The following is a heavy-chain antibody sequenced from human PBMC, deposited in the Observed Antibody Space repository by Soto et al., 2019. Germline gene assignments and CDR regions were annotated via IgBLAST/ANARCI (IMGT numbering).Heavy chain of an antibody. V-gene: IGHV3-33*01. D-gene: IGHD3-3*01. CDR3: VRGTARQNDLWSYFYIFTDH. CDR1: GFTFSTYA. J-gene: IGHJ4*02. Sequence: GGSLRLSCAASGFTFSTYAMHWVRQAPGKGLEWVAIIWYDGDVKYYGHSVKGRFSVSRDNSKSTLYLQMNSLRAEDTAFYYCVRGTARQNDLWSYFYIFTDHWGQGTLVTVSS. CDR2: IWYDGDVK.